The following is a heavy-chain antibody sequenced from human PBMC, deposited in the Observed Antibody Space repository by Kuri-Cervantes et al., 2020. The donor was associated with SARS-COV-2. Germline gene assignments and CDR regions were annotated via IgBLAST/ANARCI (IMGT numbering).Heavy chain of an antibody. CDR2: IDPSDSYT. J-gene: IGHJ6*02. Sequence: KVSCKGSGYSFTSYWIGWVRQMPGKGLEWMGRIDPSDSYTNYSPSFQGHVTISADKSISTAYLQWSSLKASDTAMYYCGVPAAMLDYGMDVWGQGTTVTVSS. V-gene: IGHV5-10-1*01. CDR1: GYSFTSYW. D-gene: IGHD2-2*01. CDR3: GVPAAMLDYGMDV.